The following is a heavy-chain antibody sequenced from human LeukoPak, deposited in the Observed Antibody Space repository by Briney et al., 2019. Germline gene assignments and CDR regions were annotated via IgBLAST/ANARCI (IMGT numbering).Heavy chain of an antibody. V-gene: IGHV3-7*01. CDR2: IKQNGSEK. J-gene: IGHJ4*02. CDR3: ARDRITDFWSGYYTNYFDY. CDR1: GFTFSSYW. D-gene: IGHD3-3*01. Sequence: GGSLKLSCAASGFTFSSYWMSWVRQAPGKGLEWVANIKQNGSEKYYVDSVKGRFTISRDNAKNSLYLQMNSLRAEDTAVYYCARDRITDFWSGYYTNYFDYWGQGTLVTVSS.